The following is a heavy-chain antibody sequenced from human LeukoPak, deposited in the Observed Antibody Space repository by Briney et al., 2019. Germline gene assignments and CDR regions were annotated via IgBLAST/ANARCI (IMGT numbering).Heavy chain of an antibody. J-gene: IGHJ4*02. D-gene: IGHD3-22*01. Sequence: GGSLRLSCAASGFTFSSYSMNWVRQAPGKGLEWVSSISSSSSYIYYADSVKGRFTISRDNAKNSLYLQMNSLRAEDTAVYYCARDLTYYDSLDYWGQGTLVTVSS. V-gene: IGHV3-21*01. CDR3: ARDLTYYDSLDY. CDR1: GFTFSSYS. CDR2: ISSSSSYI.